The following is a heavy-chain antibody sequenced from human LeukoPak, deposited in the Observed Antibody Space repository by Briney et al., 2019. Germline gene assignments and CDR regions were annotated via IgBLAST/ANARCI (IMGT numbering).Heavy chain of an antibody. Sequence: SETLSLTCTVSGVSISSSSYYWGWIRQPPGKGLEWIGSIYYSGSTYYNPSLKSRVTISVDTSKNQFSLKLSSVTAADTAVYYCARDSSTSSYYYYGMDVWGQGTTVTVSS. D-gene: IGHD2-2*01. CDR1: GVSISSSSYY. J-gene: IGHJ6*02. CDR2: IYYSGST. CDR3: ARDSSTSSYYYYGMDV. V-gene: IGHV4-39*07.